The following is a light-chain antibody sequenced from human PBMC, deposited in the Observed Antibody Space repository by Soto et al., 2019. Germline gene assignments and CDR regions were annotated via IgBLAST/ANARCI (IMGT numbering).Light chain of an antibody. J-gene: IGLJ2*01. CDR2: EGS. CDR1: SSDVGSYNL. CDR3: CSYAGSTNVV. V-gene: IGLV2-23*01. Sequence: QSALTQPASVSGSPGQSITISCTGTSSDVGSYNLVSWYQQHPGKAPKLMIYEGSKRPSGVSNRFSGSKSGNTASLTISGLQAEDEDDYYCCSYAGSTNVVFGGGTKLTAL.